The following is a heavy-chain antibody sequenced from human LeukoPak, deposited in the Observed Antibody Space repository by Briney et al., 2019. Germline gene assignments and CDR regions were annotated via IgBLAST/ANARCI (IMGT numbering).Heavy chain of an antibody. V-gene: IGHV3-43*02. CDR2: ISWDGGRT. J-gene: IGHJ4*01. Sequence: PGGSLRLSCAASGFTFDDFAVHWVRQAPGKGLEWVCLISWDGGRTYYAASVRGRFTISRDKSKNSLFLQLNSLRTEDTALYYCAKGDATMALVVVAYWGQGTLVTVSS. CDR1: GFTFDDFA. D-gene: IGHD5-18*01. CDR3: AKGDATMALVVVAY.